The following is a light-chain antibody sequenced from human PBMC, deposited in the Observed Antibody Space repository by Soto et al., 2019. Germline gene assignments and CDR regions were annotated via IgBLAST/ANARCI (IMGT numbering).Light chain of an antibody. CDR1: SSDVGANNY. Sequence: QSALTQPASVSGSPGQPITISCTGTSSDVGANNYVSWYQHHPGKAPKLLIYDVSNRPSGVSSRFSGSKSGNTASLTISGLQAEDEADYYCSSYIGSITFLLFCGGTNVTVL. V-gene: IGLV2-14*01. CDR3: SSYIGSITFLL. J-gene: IGLJ2*01. CDR2: DVS.